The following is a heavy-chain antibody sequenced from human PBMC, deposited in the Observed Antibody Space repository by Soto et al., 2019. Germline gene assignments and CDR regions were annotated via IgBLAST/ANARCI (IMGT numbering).Heavy chain of an antibody. CDR2: INPKSGGT. D-gene: IGHD2-8*01. CDR3: ARGHSTDCSNGVCSFFYNHEMDV. J-gene: IGHJ6*02. CDR1: GYPFTGPY. Sequence: GASVKVSCKASGYPFTGPYIYWVRQAPGQGLEWLGRINPKSGGTSTAQKFQGWVTMTRDRSISTVYMELTRLRSDDTAVYFCARGHSTDCSNGVCSFFYNHEMDVWGQGTTVTVSS. V-gene: IGHV1-2*04.